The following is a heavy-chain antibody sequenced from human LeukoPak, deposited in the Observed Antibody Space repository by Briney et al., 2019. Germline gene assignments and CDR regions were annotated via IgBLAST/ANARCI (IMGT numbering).Heavy chain of an antibody. CDR1: GFTFSSYG. J-gene: IGHJ4*02. D-gene: IGHD1-1*01. CDR3: AYLGLSSDWNDVPGPQIDH. CDR2: ISYDGSNK. V-gene: IGHV3-30*03. Sequence: GRSLRLSCAASGFTFSSYGMHWVRQAPGKGLEWVAVISYDGSNKYYADSVKGRFTISRDDSKNMLYLQMSSLRVDDTAVYYCAYLGLSSDWNDVPGPQIDHWGQGMLVSVSS.